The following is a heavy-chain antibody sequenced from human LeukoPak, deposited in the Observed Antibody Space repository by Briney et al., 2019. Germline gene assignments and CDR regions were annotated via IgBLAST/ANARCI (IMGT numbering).Heavy chain of an antibody. J-gene: IGHJ4*02. D-gene: IGHD6-13*01. Sequence: PGGSLKLSCAASGFTFSGSAMHWVRQASGKGLEWVGGIRSKANSYATAYAASVKGRFTISRDDSKNTAYPQMNSLKTEDTAVYYCTRLSGSSSIDYWGQGTLVTVSS. CDR2: IRSKANSYAT. CDR3: TRLSGSSSIDY. V-gene: IGHV3-73*01. CDR1: GFTFSGSA.